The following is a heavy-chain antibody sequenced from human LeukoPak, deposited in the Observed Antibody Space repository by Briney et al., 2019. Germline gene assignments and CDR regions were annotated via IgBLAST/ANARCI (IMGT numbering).Heavy chain of an antibody. CDR2: ISSSGSTV. CDR3: ARDIRLENYDTSGYYSA. D-gene: IGHD3-22*01. J-gene: IGHJ5*02. V-gene: IGHV3-11*01. CDR1: GFAFSDYY. Sequence: PGGSLRLSCAASGFAFSDYYMSWIRQAPGKGLEWVSYISSSGSTVYYADSVRGRFTISRDNAKNSLYLQMNSLRAEDTAVYYCARDIRLENYDTSGYYSAWGLGTLVIVSS.